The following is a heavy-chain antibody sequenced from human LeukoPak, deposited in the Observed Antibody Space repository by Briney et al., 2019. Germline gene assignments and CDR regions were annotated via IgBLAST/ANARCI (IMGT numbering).Heavy chain of an antibody. Sequence: PGGSLRLSCAASGFTFSSYSMNWVRQAPGKELEWVSSISSSSSYIYYADSVKGRFTISRDNAKNSLYLQMNSLRAEDTAVYYCARDQEQWPKYYFDYWGQGTLVTVSS. D-gene: IGHD6-19*01. V-gene: IGHV3-21*01. CDR2: ISSSSSYI. CDR3: ARDQEQWPKYYFDY. J-gene: IGHJ4*02. CDR1: GFTFSSYS.